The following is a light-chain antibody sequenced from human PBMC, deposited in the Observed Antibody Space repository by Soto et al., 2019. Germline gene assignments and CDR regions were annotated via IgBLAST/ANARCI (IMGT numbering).Light chain of an antibody. V-gene: IGLV2-14*01. CDR3: SSYTSSSTLPV. CDR2: DVS. Sequence: QSVLTQPASVSGSPGQSITISCTGTSSDVGGYNYVSWYQQHPGKAPKLMIYDVSNRPSGVSNRFSGSKSGIAASLTISGLQAEDEADYYCSSYTSSSTLPVFGTGTKVTVL. J-gene: IGLJ1*01. CDR1: SSDVGGYNY.